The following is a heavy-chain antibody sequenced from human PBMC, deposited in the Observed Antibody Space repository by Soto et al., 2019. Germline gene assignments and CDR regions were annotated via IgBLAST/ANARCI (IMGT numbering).Heavy chain of an antibody. V-gene: IGHV4-39*01. Sequence: QLQLQESGPGLVKPSETLSLTCSVSGGSISSSTFYWGWVRQPPGKGLEWIGSIFYTGSTYYKPSLQSRVTISVDTSKNQFSLKLSAVTAADTAVYYCAPYHYDSSAYHTPAYWGQGTLVTVSS. J-gene: IGHJ4*02. CDR2: IFYTGST. CDR3: APYHYDSSAYHTPAY. CDR1: GGSISSSTFY. D-gene: IGHD3-22*01.